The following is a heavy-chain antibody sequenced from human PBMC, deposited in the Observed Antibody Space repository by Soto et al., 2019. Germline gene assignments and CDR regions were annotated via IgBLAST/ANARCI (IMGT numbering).Heavy chain of an antibody. V-gene: IGHV1-2*02. Sequence: QLHLVQSGAVVKKPGASVTVSCSASGYPVTAYYMHWVRQAPGRGLEWMGGINPATGAAKYTQTFQGRVTIPRYPSTSTVLMELSGLTSEDPAVFYWARGGGVGVAGSAAFDMWGQGTLVTVSS. CDR2: INPATGAA. J-gene: IGHJ3*02. CDR1: GYPVTAYY. CDR3: ARGGGVGVAGSAAFDM. D-gene: IGHD3-3*01.